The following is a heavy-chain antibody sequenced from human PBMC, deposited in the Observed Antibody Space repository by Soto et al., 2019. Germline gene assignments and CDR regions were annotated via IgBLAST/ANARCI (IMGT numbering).Heavy chain of an antibody. V-gene: IGHV1-24*01. CDR1: GYTLPELS. D-gene: IGHD3-3*01. CDR2: FDPEDGET. J-gene: IGHJ5*02. Sequence: ASVKVSCKVSGYTLPELSMHWGRQAPGKGFEWMGGFDPEDGETIYAQKFQGRVTMTEDTYTDTAYMELSSLRSDDTAVYYCATYPPTIFGVVIYNWFDPWGQATLVTVSA. CDR3: ATYPPTIFGVVIYNWFDP.